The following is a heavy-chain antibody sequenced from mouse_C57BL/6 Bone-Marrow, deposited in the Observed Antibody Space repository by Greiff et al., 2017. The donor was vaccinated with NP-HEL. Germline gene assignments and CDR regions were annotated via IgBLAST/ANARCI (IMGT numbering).Heavy chain of an antibody. CDR2: IYPGDGDT. Sequence: QVQLQQSGPELVKPGASVKISCKASGYAFRSSWMNWVKQRPGKGLEWIGRIYPGDGDTNYNGKFKGKATLTADKSSSTAYMQLSSLTSEDAAVYFCARGRGYWGQGTTLTVSS. CDR1: GYAFRSSW. J-gene: IGHJ2*01. CDR3: ARGRGY. V-gene: IGHV1-82*01.